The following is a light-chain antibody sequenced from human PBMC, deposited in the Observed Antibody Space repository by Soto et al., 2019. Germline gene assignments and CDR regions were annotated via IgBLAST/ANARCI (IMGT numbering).Light chain of an antibody. CDR1: QNIRSD. CDR2: GAS. V-gene: IGKV3-15*01. CDR3: QQYINWT. Sequence: EIVMTQSPATLSVSPGERVTLSCRASQNIRSDLAWYQQKPGQAPRLFMYGASIRATGIPARFSGSGSGTDFTLTISSLQSEDLALYYCQQYINWTFAKGTKVDTK. J-gene: IGKJ1*01.